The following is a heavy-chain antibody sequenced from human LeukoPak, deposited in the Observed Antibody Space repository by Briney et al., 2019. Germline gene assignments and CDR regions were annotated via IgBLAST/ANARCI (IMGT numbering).Heavy chain of an antibody. CDR3: ARDSRGPPSYYTAAEPKYYYYYMDV. CDR1: GYTFTSYD. J-gene: IGHJ6*03. D-gene: IGHD2-2*01. CDR2: MNPNSGNT. V-gene: IGHV1-8*03. Sequence: ASVKVSCKASGYTFTSYDINWVRQATGQGLEWMGWMNPNSGNTGYAQKFQGRVTITRNTSISTAYMELSSLRSEDTAVYYCARDSRGPPSYYTAAEPKYYYYYMDVWGKGTTVTISS.